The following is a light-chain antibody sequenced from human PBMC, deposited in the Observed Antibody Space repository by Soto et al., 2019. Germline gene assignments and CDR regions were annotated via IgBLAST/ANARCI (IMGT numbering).Light chain of an antibody. CDR1: ESVSNNY. CDR2: GAS. CDR3: QQYSKSPLT. V-gene: IGKV3-20*01. J-gene: IGKJ1*01. Sequence: EIVLTHSPDTLSLSPGERATLSCRASESVSNNYLAWYQQKPGQAPRLVIYGASSRATGIPDRFSGSGSGTDFTLTIRRLEPEDFAVYDCQQYSKSPLTFGQGTKVDIK.